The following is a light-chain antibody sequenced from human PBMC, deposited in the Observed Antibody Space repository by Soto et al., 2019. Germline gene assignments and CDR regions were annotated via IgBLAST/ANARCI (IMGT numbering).Light chain of an antibody. CDR3: MQALQTPDT. J-gene: IGKJ2*01. CDR1: QSLLHSNGYNY. V-gene: IGKV2-28*01. Sequence: DIVMTQSPLSLPVTPGEPASISCRSSQSLLHSNGYNYLDWYLQKPGQSPQLLINLGSNRASGVPDRFSGSGSGKDFTLKISRVEAEDVGVYYCMQALQTPDTFGQGTKLEIK. CDR2: LGS.